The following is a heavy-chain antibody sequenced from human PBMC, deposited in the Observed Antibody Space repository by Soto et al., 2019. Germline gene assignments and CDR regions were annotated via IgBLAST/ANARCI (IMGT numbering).Heavy chain of an antibody. Sequence: SDTLSLTSIVSGESISGTRYYWGCIRQPPGKGLEWIGSIYYSGSTYYNPSLKSRVTISVDTSKNHFSLKLTSVTAADTAVYYCARPGGSGWFYFDSWGQGSQVTVS. D-gene: IGHD6-13*01. CDR3: ARPGGSGWFYFDS. J-gene: IGHJ4*02. CDR1: GESISGTRYY. CDR2: IYYSGST. V-gene: IGHV4-39*02.